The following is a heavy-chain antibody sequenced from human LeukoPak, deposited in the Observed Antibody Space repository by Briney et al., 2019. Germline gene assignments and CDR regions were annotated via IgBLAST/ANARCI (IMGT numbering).Heavy chain of an antibody. CDR1: GFTFSSYS. J-gene: IGHJ4*02. CDR2: ISSSSSYI. Sequence: GSLRLSCAASGFTFSSYSMNWVRQAPGKGLEWVSSISSSSSYIYYADSVKGRFTFSRDNSKNTLYLQMNSLTVEDTAVYYCARSQSSSLIDYWGQGTLVTVSS. CDR3: ARSQSSSLIDY. V-gene: IGHV3-21*01. D-gene: IGHD6-13*01.